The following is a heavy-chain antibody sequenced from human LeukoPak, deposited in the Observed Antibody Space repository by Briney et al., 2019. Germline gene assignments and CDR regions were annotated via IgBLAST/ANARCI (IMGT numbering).Heavy chain of an antibody. CDR1: RFTFSSYA. CDR3: AKDQLTGGYNYGYGTFDI. J-gene: IGHJ3*02. Sequence: GGSLRLSCAASRFTFSSYAMSWVRQAPGKGLEWVSIISGRDGYTHYADAVKGRSTISRDNSKNTLYLQMNSLRAEDTAVYYCAKDQLTGGYNYGYGTFDILGQGTMVTVSS. V-gene: IGHV3-23*01. CDR2: ISGRDGYT. D-gene: IGHD5-18*01.